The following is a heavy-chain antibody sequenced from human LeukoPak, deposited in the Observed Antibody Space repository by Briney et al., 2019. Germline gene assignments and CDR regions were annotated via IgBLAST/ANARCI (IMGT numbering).Heavy chain of an antibody. CDR3: TTEGGDYDILTGYFEYFDY. CDR2: IKSKTDGGTT. Sequence: PGGSLRLSCAASGFTFSNAWMSWVRQAPGKGLEWFGRIKSKTDGGTTDYAAPVKGRFTISRDDSKNTLYLQMNSLKTEDTAVYYCTTEGGDYDILTGYFEYFDYWGQGTLVTVSS. D-gene: IGHD3-9*01. CDR1: GFTFSNAW. V-gene: IGHV3-15*01. J-gene: IGHJ4*02.